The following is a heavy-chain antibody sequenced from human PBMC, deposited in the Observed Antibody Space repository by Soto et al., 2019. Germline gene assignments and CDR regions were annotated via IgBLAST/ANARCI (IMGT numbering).Heavy chain of an antibody. J-gene: IGHJ4*02. CDR2: IRDSGST. CDR1: GGSVSSDDYS. Sequence: QVQLQESGPGLVKPSQTLSVTCTVSGGSVSSDDYSWSWIRQHPGKGLEWIGYIRDSGSTYYTPSLEGRVTISVDTSKNQFSLRLRSVTAADTAVYYCARAMATYFDYWGQGTLVTASS. V-gene: IGHV4-31*03. D-gene: IGHD2-8*01. CDR3: ARAMATYFDY.